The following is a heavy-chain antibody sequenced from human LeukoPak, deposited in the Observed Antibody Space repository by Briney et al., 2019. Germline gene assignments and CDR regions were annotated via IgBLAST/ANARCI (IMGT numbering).Heavy chain of an antibody. V-gene: IGHV3-21*01. CDR3: ASLSSSFLVDY. CDR1: GFTFKNYA. J-gene: IGHJ4*02. CDR2: ISGDSSDI. Sequence: PGGSLRLSCATSGFTFKNYAMNWVRQAPGKGLEWVSSISGDSSDIYYADSVMGRSTISRDNAKNSLYLQMNSLRAEDTAVYYCASLSSSFLVDYWGQGTLVTVSS. D-gene: IGHD6-13*01.